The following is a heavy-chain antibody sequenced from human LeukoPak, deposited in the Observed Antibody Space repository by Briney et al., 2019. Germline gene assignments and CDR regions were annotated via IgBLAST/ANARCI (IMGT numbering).Heavy chain of an antibody. V-gene: IGHV4-30-4*01. CDR2: IYYSGST. J-gene: IGHJ4*02. D-gene: IGHD3-22*01. Sequence: SETLSLTCTVSGGSISSGDYYWSWIRQPPGKGLEWIGYIYYSGSTYYNPSLKSRVTISVDTSKNQFSLKLSSVIAADTAVYYCARAGDSSGFAIDYWGQGTLVTVSS. CDR3: ARAGDSSGFAIDY. CDR1: GGSISSGDYY.